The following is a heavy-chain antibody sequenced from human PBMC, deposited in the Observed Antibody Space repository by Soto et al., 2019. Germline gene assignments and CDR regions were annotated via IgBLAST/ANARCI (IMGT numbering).Heavy chain of an antibody. D-gene: IGHD5-18*01. CDR2: IIPIFGTA. CDR1: GGTFSSYA. J-gene: IGHJ6*02. CDR3: ARDPGDTAMVTRNYYYGMDV. V-gene: IGHV1-69*13. Sequence: GASVKVSCKASGGTFSSYAISWVRQAPGQGLEWMGGIIPIFGTANYAQKFQGRVTITADESTSTAYMELSSLRSEDTAVYYCARDPGDTAMVTRNYYYGMDVWGQGTTVTVSS.